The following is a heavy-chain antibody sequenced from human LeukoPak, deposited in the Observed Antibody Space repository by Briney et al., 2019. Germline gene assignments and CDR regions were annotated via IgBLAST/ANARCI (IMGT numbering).Heavy chain of an antibody. Sequence: PSGTLSLTCAVSGGSISSSNWWSWVRQPPGKGLEWIGEIFHSGSTNYNPSLKSRVTISVDKSKNQFSLKLNSVTAADTAVYYCARGGNKWELENWFDPWGQGTLVTVST. J-gene: IGHJ5*02. CDR1: GGSISSSNW. CDR3: ARGGNKWELENWFDP. V-gene: IGHV4-4*02. D-gene: IGHD1-26*01. CDR2: IFHSGST.